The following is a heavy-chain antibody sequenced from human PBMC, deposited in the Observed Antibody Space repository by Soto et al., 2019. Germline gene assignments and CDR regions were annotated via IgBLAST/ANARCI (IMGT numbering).Heavy chain of an antibody. CDR1: GVSIRSYF. CDR3: AVPGPAGV. J-gene: IGHJ2*01. D-gene: IGHD4-17*01. CDR2: IYHNGNT. V-gene: IGHV4-59*01. Sequence: QVQLQASGPGLVKPSETLSLTCSVSGVSIRSYFWSWIRQAPGKKMEWIGYIYHNGNTNYNPSLKSRVSLSVDTSNNQLSLRLKSVTAADAAVYYCAVPGPAGVWGRGTRVTVSS.